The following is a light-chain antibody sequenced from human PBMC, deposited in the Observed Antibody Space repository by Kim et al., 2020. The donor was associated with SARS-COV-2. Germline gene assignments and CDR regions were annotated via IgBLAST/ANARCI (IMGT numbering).Light chain of an antibody. CDR1: QSISSR. CDR3: QQYDSYPVT. Sequence: SASVGDRVTITCRASQSISSRLAWYQQKPGKAPNLLIYKASSLESGVPSRFSGGGSGTEFTLTISSLQPDDFATYHCQQYDSYPVTFGQGTKLEI. V-gene: IGKV1-5*03. J-gene: IGKJ2*01. CDR2: KAS.